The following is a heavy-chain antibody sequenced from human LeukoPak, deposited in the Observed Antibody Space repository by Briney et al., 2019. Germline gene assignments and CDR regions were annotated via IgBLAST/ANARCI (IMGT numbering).Heavy chain of an antibody. D-gene: IGHD1-26*01. CDR2: IDTNTGNP. V-gene: IGHV7-4-1*02. Sequence: ASVKVSCKASGYTFTSYAMNWVRQAPGQGLEWMGWIDTNTGNPTYAQGFTGRFVFSLDTSVSTAYLQISSLKAEDTAVYYCARGGRIVGAIPPLPFFDYWGQGTLVTVSS. CDR3: ARGGRIVGAIPPLPFFDY. CDR1: GYTFTSYA. J-gene: IGHJ4*02.